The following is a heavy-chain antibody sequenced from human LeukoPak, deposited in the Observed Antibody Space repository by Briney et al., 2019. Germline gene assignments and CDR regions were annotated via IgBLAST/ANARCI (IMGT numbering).Heavy chain of an antibody. V-gene: IGHV1-2*02. CDR2: INPNSGGT. J-gene: IGHJ4*02. D-gene: IGHD3-3*01. CDR1: GYTFTGYY. CDR3: ARAGITIFGVEVDY. Sequence: ASVKVSCKASGYTFTGYYMHWVRQAPGQGLEWMAWINPNSGGTNYAQKFQGRVTMTRDTSISTAYMELSRLRSDDTAVYYCARAGITIFGVEVDYWGQGTLVTVSS.